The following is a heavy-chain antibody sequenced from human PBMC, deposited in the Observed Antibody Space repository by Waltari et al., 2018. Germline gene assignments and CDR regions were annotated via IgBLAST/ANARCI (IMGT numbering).Heavy chain of an antibody. V-gene: IGHV3-53*02. CDR3: ARVVSSGPSSAFDY. J-gene: IGHJ4*02. D-gene: IGHD3-22*01. Sequence: EVQLVETGGGLIQPGGSLRLSCAASGFTVSSNYMSWVRQAPGKGLEWVSVIYSGGRTYYADAVKGRFTISRDNSKNTLYLKMNSLRAEDTAVYYCARVVSSGPSSAFDYWGQGTLVTVSS. CDR2: IYSGGRT. CDR1: GFTVSSNY.